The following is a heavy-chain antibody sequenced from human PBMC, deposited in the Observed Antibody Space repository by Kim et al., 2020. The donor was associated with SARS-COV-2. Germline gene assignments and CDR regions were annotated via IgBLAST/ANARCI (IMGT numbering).Heavy chain of an antibody. CDR3: VREYWGAGNGYFDV. D-gene: IGHD2-21*01. V-gene: IGHV3-74*01. Sequence: YADSVKGRFTISRDSAKNTLYLQMNSLGAEDTALYFCVREYWGAGNGYFDVWGQGTLVTASS. J-gene: IGHJ4*01.